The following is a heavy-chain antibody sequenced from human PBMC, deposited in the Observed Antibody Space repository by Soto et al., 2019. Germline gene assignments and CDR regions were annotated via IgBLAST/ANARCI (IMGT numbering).Heavy chain of an antibody. D-gene: IGHD3-10*01. CDR1: GFTFSGSA. CDR2: IRSKANSYAT. CDR3: TMLGLWFGEGDPGDY. V-gene: IGHV3-73*02. J-gene: IGHJ4*02. Sequence: EVQLVESGGGLVQPGGSLKLSCAASGFTFSGSAMHWVRQASGKGLEWVGRIRSKANSYATAYAASVKGRFTISRDDSKNTAYLQMNSLKTEDTAVYYCTMLGLWFGEGDPGDYWGQGTLVTVSS.